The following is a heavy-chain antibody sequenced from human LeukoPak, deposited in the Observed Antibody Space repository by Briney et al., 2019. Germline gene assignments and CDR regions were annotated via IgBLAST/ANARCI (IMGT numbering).Heavy chain of an antibody. V-gene: IGHV3-7*01. D-gene: IGHD3-22*01. Sequence: GGSLRLSCAASGFTFSSYWMSWVRQAPGKGLEWVANIMQDGSEKYYVDSVKGRFTISRDNAKNSLYLQMNSLRAEDTAVYYCARSFGYDSSGYYPDAFDIWSQGTMVTVSS. CDR1: GFTFSSYW. J-gene: IGHJ3*02. CDR2: IMQDGSEK. CDR3: ARSFGYDSSGYYPDAFDI.